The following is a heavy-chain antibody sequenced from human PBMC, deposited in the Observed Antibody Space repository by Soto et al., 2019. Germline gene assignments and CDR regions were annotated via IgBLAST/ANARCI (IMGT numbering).Heavy chain of an antibody. Sequence: PGGSLRLSCAASGFTFSGYWMHWVRQAPGKGLEWVSAISGSGGSTYYADSVKGRFTISRDNSKNTLYLQMNSLRAEDTAVYYCAKDRGEIVVVPAATYYYYYGMDVWGQGTTVTVSS. CDR2: ISGSGGST. CDR1: GFTFSGYW. D-gene: IGHD2-2*01. J-gene: IGHJ6*02. V-gene: IGHV3-23*01. CDR3: AKDRGEIVVVPAATYYYYYGMDV.